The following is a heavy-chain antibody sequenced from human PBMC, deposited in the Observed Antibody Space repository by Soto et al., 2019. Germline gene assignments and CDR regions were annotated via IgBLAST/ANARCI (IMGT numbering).Heavy chain of an antibody. D-gene: IGHD3-22*01. Sequence: QITVNESGPTLVKPTQTLTLTCTFSGVSFSTSGGGVGWIRQPPGKALEWLALIYWDDDERYSPSLKSRLSITKDTSKNQVVLKMTNMDPVDTATYYFAHKIGLHNWFDPWGQGIVVIVSS. CDR1: GVSFSTSGGG. CDR2: IYWDDDE. J-gene: IGHJ5*02. CDR3: AHKIGLHNWFDP. V-gene: IGHV2-5*02.